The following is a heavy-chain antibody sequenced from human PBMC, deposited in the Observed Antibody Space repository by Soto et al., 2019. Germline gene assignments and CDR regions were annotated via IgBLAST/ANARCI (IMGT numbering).Heavy chain of an antibody. CDR2: FDPEDGET. D-gene: IGHD1-7*01. V-gene: IGHV1-24*01. CDR1: GYTLTELS. Sequence: ASVKVSCKVSGYTLTELSMHWVRQAPGKGLEWMGGFDPEDGETIYAQKFQGRVTMTEDTSTDTAYMELSSLRSEDTAVYYCATAPPPITGTTRGYYYYYMDVWGKGTTVTVSS. CDR3: ATAPPPITGTTRGYYYYYMDV. J-gene: IGHJ6*03.